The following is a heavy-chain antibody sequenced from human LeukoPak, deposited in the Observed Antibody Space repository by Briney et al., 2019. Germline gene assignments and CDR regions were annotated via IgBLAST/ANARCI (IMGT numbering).Heavy chain of an antibody. CDR3: ARKTLRFLDPFDY. CDR2: IIPIFGTA. Sequence: SVKVSCKASGGTFSSYAISWLRQAPGQGLEWMGGIIPIFGTANYAQKFQGRVTITADESTSTAYMELSSLRSEDTAVYYCARKTLRFLDPFDYWGQGTLVTVSS. J-gene: IGHJ4*02. CDR1: GGTFSSYA. V-gene: IGHV1-69*13. D-gene: IGHD3-3*01.